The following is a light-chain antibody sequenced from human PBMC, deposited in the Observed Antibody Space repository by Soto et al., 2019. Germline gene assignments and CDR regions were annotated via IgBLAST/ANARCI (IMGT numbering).Light chain of an antibody. Sequence: QSALTQPASVSGSPGQSITISCTGTSSDVGSYNLVSWYQQHPGKAPKLMIYEVSKRPSAVSNRFSGSKSGNTASLTISGLQAEDEADYYCCSYAGSSTPYVFGTGTKLTVL. CDR2: EVS. J-gene: IGLJ1*01. CDR3: CSYAGSSTPYV. V-gene: IGLV2-23*02. CDR1: SSDVGSYNL.